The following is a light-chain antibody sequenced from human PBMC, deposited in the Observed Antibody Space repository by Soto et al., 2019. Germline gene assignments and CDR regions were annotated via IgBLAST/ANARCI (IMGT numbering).Light chain of an antibody. CDR1: QSVTSSF. J-gene: IGKJ5*01. Sequence: EIVLTQSPGTLSLSPGERATLSCSASQSVTSSFLAWLQQKPGQAPRLLIYDTSKGATGIPDRFSGNGSGTDFTLTSSRLEPEDFAVYYCQQYGRAPITFVQGTRLEIK. V-gene: IGKV3-20*01. CDR3: QQYGRAPIT. CDR2: DTS.